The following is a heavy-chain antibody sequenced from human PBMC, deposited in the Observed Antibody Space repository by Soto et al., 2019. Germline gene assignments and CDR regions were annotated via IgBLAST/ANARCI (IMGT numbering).Heavy chain of an antibody. Sequence: PSETLSLTCTVSGGSITDYSWVWIRQPAGKGLEWIGRIFSSGSTNYNPSLKGRITMSLDTSKNQFSLKLNSATATDTAVYFCARDQGVVVTADNWFDPWGPEILVTVFS. CDR1: GGSITDYS. J-gene: IGHJ5*02. D-gene: IGHD2-21*02. CDR3: ARDQGVVVTADNWFDP. CDR2: IFSSGST. V-gene: IGHV4-4*07.